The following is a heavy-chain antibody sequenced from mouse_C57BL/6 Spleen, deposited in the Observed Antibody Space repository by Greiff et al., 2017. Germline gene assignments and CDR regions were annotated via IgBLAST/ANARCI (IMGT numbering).Heavy chain of an antibody. V-gene: IGHV1-50*01. CDR1: GYTFTSYW. CDR2: IDPSDSYT. Sequence: QVQLQQPGAELVKPGASVKLSCKASGYTFTSYWMQWVKQRPGQGLEWIGEIDPSDSYTNYNQKFKGKATLTVETSSSTAYMQLSSLTSEDSAVYYCARITVVARYFDVWGTGTTVTVSS. CDR3: ARITVVARYFDV. D-gene: IGHD1-1*01. J-gene: IGHJ1*03.